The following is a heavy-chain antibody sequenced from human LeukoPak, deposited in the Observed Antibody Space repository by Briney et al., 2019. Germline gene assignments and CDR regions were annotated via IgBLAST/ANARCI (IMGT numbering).Heavy chain of an antibody. D-gene: IGHD2-15*01. CDR3: ARDGWPAFDY. J-gene: IGHJ4*02. CDR1: GDSVSSNTDA. V-gene: IGHV6-1*01. CDR2: TFYRAKWYN. Sequence: SQTLSLTCAISGDSVSSNTDAWNWIRQSPSNGLEWLGRTFYRAKWYNDYAVSVNSRIAINPDTSKNHFSLHLTSVTPDDTAVYFCARDGWPAFDYWGQGTLVTVSS.